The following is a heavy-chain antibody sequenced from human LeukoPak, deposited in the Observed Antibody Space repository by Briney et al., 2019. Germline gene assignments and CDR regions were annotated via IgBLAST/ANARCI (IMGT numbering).Heavy chain of an antibody. Sequence: SETLSLTCAAYGGSFSGYYWSWIRQPPGKGLEWIEEINHSGSTNYNPSLKSRVTISVDTSKNQFSLKLSSVTAADTAVYYCARGPGVVVPAASVGDDYWGQGTLVTVSS. CDR2: INHSGST. J-gene: IGHJ4*02. CDR1: GGSFSGYY. CDR3: ARGPGVVVPAASVGDDY. D-gene: IGHD2-2*01. V-gene: IGHV4-34*01.